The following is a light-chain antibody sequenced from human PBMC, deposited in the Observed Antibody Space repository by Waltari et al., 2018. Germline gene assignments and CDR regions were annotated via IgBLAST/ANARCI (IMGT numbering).Light chain of an antibody. Sequence: QSALTQPASVSGSPGQSLTISCTGTSSDVGSYNLVSWYQQHPGKAPKLMIYEVNKRPSGVSNRYSGSKSGNTASLTISGLQAEDEADYYCCSYAGTSTLVFGGGTKLTVL. V-gene: IGLV2-23*02. CDR1: SSDVGSYNL. J-gene: IGLJ2*01. CDR3: CSYAGTSTLV. CDR2: EVN.